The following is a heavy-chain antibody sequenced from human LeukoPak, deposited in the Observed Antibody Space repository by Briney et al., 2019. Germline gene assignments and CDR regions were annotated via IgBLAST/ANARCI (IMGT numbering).Heavy chain of an antibody. J-gene: IGHJ4*02. CDR3: TTGIRGD. CDR1: GFIVTNAW. CDR2: IQSKTDGGKT. D-gene: IGHD3-3*02. V-gene: IGHV3-15*07. Sequence: PGGSLRLSCAASGFIVTNAWMNWVRQAPGKGLEWVGRIQSKTDGGKTDYAAPVKGRFTISRDGSKNTLYLQMNSLKTEDTAIYYCTTGIRGDWGQGTLVTVSS.